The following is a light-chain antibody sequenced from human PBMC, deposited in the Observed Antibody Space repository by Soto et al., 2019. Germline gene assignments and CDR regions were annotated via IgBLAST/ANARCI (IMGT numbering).Light chain of an antibody. CDR2: DAS. V-gene: IGKV3-11*01. Sequence: EIVLTQSPASLSLSPGERATLSCRASQSVNSNLAWYQHKPGQAPRLLIYDASNRATGIPARFSGSGSATDFTLTVSSLEPEDFAVYYCQHGSDWPPFTFGQGTRLE. J-gene: IGKJ5*01. CDR1: QSVNSN. CDR3: QHGSDWPPFT.